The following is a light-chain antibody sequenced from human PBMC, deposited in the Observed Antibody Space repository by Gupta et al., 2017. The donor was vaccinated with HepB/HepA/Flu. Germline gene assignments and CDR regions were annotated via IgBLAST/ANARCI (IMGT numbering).Light chain of an antibody. CDR3: SSYTSSSPRV. CDR2: DVS. Sequence: SPLTQPPSASGSPGQSITLSFPGTSSDVGGYNYVSRYQQHPGKAPTLIIYDVSNRPPGVSNRCSGSKSGTTASLTISGLQAEDEAYYYCSSYTSSSPRVFGGGTKLTVL. J-gene: IGLJ2*01. V-gene: IGLV2-14*01. CDR1: SSDVGGYNY.